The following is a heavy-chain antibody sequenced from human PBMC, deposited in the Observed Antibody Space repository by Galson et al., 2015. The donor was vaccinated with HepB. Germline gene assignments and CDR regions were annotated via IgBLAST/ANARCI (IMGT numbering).Heavy chain of an antibody. CDR2: IKQDGSEK. CDR1: GFTFSSYW. V-gene: IGHV3-7*01. D-gene: IGHD6-6*01. CDR3: ARDLGSSSWVGHFYYYYGMDV. J-gene: IGHJ6*02. Sequence: SLRLSCAASGFTFSSYWMSWVRQAPGKGLEWVANIKQDGSEKYYVDSVKGRFTISRDNAKNSLYLQMNSLRAEDTAVYYCARDLGSSSWVGHFYYYYGMDVWGQGTTVTVSS.